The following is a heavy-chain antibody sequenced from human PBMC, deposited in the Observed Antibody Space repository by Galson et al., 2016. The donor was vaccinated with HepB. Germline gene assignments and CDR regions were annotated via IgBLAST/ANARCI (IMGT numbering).Heavy chain of an antibody. Sequence: SLRLSCAASGFTFSRFWMNWVRQAPGKGLEWVASIKEDGSKAFYADSGKGRFTISRDNVEISLSLQMNSLRAEDTAVFYCARYGDEAGWNFHQWGQGTLVTVSS. V-gene: IGHV3-7*03. CDR1: GFTFSRFW. J-gene: IGHJ1*01. D-gene: IGHD6-19*01. CDR3: ARYGDEAGWNFHQ. CDR2: IKEDGSKA.